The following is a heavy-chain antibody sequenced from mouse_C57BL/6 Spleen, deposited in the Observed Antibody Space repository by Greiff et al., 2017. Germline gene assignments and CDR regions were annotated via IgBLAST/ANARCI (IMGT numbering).Heavy chain of an antibody. CDR2: IDPNSGGT. CDR1: GYTFTSYW. Sequence: VKLQQPGAELVKPGASVKLSCKASGYTFTSYWMHWVKQRPGRGLEWIGRIDPNSGGTKYNEKFKSKATLTVDKPSSTAYMQLSSLTSEDSAVYYCASYDYDGHYYAMDYWGQGTSVTVSS. J-gene: IGHJ4*01. D-gene: IGHD2-4*01. V-gene: IGHV1-72*01. CDR3: ASYDYDGHYYAMDY.